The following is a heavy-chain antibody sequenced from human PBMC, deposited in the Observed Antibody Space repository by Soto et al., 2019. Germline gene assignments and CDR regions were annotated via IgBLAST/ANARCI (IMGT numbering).Heavy chain of an antibody. Sequence: QVQLVQYGAEVKKPGASVKVSCKASGYTFTSYGISWVRQAPGQGLEWMGWIRPYNGNTNYAQKLQGRVTMTTDTSTSTAYMELSSLRSDDTAVDYWSRDVPPEDNWGQGTLVTVSS. D-gene: IGHD2-2*01. CDR2: IRPYNGNT. CDR3: SRDVPPEDN. V-gene: IGHV1-18*01. CDR1: GYTFTSYG. J-gene: IGHJ4*02.